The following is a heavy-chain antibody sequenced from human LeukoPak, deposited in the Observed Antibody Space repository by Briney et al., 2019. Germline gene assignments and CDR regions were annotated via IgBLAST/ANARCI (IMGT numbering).Heavy chain of an antibody. CDR3: ARDLGGGSYYDY. CDR2: ISWNSGSI. V-gene: IGHV3-9*01. D-gene: IGHD1-26*01. Sequence: PGRSLRLSCAASGSTFDDYAMHWVRQAPGKGLEWVSGISWNSGSIGYADSVKGRFTISRDNAKNSLYLQMNSLRAEDTAVYYCARDLGGGSYYDYRGQGTLVTVSS. J-gene: IGHJ4*02. CDR1: GSTFDDYA.